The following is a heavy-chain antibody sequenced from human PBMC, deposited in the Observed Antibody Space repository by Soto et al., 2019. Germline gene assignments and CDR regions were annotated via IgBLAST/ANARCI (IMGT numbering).Heavy chain of an antibody. J-gene: IGHJ4*02. D-gene: IGHD4-4*01. V-gene: IGHV4-59*01. CDR1: GGSISSYY. Sequence: PSETLSLTCTVSGGSISSYYWSWIRQPPGKGLEWIGYIYYSGSTNYNPSLKSRVTISVDTSKNQFSLKLSSVTAADTAVYYCARRLHLDYWGQGTLVTVSS. CDR3: ARRLHLDY. CDR2: IYYSGST.